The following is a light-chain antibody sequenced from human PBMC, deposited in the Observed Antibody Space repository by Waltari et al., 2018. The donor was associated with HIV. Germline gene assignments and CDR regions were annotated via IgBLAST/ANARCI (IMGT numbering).Light chain of an antibody. Sequence: DIQMTQSPSSLSASVGDRVTITCRASQVISNSLAWYQQRPGKAPTLLVYDASRLESGVPSRISGSGGGTDFTLTITTLQPEDFATYFCQQYYNIPRTFGQGTEVEV. J-gene: IGKJ2*01. CDR2: DAS. CDR1: QVISNS. V-gene: IGKV1-NL1*01. CDR3: QQYYNIPRT.